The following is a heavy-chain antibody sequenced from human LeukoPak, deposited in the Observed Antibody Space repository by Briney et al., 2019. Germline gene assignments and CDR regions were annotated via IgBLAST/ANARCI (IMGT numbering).Heavy chain of an antibody. CDR3: AETPFVGSSGYYYYFDY. Sequence: SVKLSCNASGCTFSSYAINCVRQAPRQPLEWLGGIIPIFGTASYAQKFQGRVTITTDESTSTAYMELSSLRSEDTAVYYCAETPFVGSSGYYYYFDYWGQGTLVTVSS. CDR1: GCTFSSYA. CDR2: IIPIFGTA. D-gene: IGHD3-22*01. J-gene: IGHJ4*02. V-gene: IGHV1-69*05.